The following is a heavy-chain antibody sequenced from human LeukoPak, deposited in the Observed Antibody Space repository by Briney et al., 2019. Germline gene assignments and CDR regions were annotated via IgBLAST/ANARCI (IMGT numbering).Heavy chain of an antibody. D-gene: IGHD3-9*01. CDR2: ISGSGGST. J-gene: IGHJ4*02. Sequence: GGSLRLSCAASGFTFSIYAMSWVRQAPGKGLECVSAISGSGGSTYYADSVKGRFTISRDNSKNTLYLQMNSLRAEDTAVYYCVTRGYFDWLLFDYWGQGTLVTVSS. CDR1: GFTFSIYA. V-gene: IGHV3-23*01. CDR3: VTRGYFDWLLFDY.